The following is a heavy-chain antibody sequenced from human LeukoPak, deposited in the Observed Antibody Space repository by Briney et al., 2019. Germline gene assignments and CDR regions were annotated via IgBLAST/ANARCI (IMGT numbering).Heavy chain of an antibody. CDR2: TSWNSGSI. Sequence: SLRLSCAASGFTFDDYAMHWVRQAPGKGLEWVSGTSWNSGSIGYADSVKGRFTISRDNAKNSLYLQMNSLRAEDMALYYCAKGMWYNYYGSGSYYKSDIDDYFDYWGQGTLVTVSS. V-gene: IGHV3-9*03. D-gene: IGHD3-10*01. CDR1: GFTFDDYA. CDR3: AKGMWYNYYGSGSYYKSDIDDYFDY. J-gene: IGHJ4*02.